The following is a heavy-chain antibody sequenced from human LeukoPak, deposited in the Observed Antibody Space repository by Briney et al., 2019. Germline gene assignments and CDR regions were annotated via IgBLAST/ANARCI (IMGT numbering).Heavy chain of an antibody. V-gene: IGHV3-33*01. D-gene: IGHD2-15*01. CDR2: IWYDGSNK. CDR3: AREGFGAFDI. CDR1: GFTFSSYG. J-gene: IGHJ3*02. Sequence: GRSLRLSCAASGFTFSSYGMHWVRQAPGKGLEWVAVIWYDGSNKYYADSVKGRFTISRDNSKNTLYLQMNSLKAEDTAVYYCAREGFGAFDIWGQGTMVTVSS.